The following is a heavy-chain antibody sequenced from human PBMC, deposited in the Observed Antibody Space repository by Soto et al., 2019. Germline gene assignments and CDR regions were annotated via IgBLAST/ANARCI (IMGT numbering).Heavy chain of an antibody. CDR3: ATTGVGSSGPNYSYGMDV. CDR2: IDPSDSCT. D-gene: IGHD3-22*01. CDR1: GYSFTSYW. V-gene: IGHV5-10-1*01. J-gene: IGHJ6*02. Sequence: PGEPLKTSCKGFGYSFTSYWISWVRQMPGKGLEWMGRIDPSDSCTNYSTSFQGHVTISADKYISTAYLQWSRLKASATAMYYCATTGVGSSGPNYSYGMDVWGQGTTVTVSS.